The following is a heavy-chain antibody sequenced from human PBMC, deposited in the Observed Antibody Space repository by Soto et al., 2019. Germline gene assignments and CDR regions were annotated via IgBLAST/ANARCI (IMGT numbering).Heavy chain of an antibody. J-gene: IGHJ6*02. CDR1: GFTFSSYA. V-gene: IGHV3-30-3*01. Sequence: QVQLVESGGSVVQPGRSLRLSCAASGFTFSSYAMYWVRQAPGKGLEWVAVISYDGNNKYYADSVKGRFTISRDNSKNTLYLQMNSLRVEDTAVYYCARAGCDGGSCYTLVGLRYGMDVWGQGTTVTVSS. CDR2: ISYDGNNK. CDR3: ARAGCDGGSCYTLVGLRYGMDV. D-gene: IGHD2-15*01.